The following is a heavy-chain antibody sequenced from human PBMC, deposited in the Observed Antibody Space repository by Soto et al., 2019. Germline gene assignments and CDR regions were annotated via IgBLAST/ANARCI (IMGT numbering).Heavy chain of an antibody. CDR3: ARGDRGAFDD. D-gene: IGHD3-10*01. V-gene: IGHV3-74*01. J-gene: IGHJ4*02. Sequence: EVQLVESGGALVQPGGSLRLSCAASGFTFSYYWMHWVRQPPGKGLVWVSRIHSDGSATTYADSVKGRFTISRDNAKNTLYLQMNSLTADDTAVYYCARGDRGAFDDWRQGTLVTVSS. CDR2: IHSDGSAT. CDR1: GFTFSYYW.